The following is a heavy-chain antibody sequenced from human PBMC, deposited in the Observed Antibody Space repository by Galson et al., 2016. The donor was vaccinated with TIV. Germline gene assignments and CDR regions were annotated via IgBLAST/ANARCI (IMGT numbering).Heavy chain of an antibody. CDR2: VNWNGLGT. D-gene: IGHD3-16*01. CDR1: GFTFDDFD. Sequence: SLRLSCAASGFTFDDFDMAWVRQGPGRGLEWVSSVNWNGLGTSYADSVKGRFTISRDSAKNSLYLQMDSLGAEDTAPYYCARTRDGGRHGGDYWGQGTLVTVSS. CDR3: ARTRDGGRHGGDY. V-gene: IGHV3-20*04. J-gene: IGHJ4*02.